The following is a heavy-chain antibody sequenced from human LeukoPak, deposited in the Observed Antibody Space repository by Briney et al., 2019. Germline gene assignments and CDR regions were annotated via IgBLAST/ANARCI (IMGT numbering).Heavy chain of an antibody. CDR1: GGSINSYYW. CDR2: IDWDDDK. CDR3: ARIGGCRHYYYYYGMDV. V-gene: IGHV2-70*11. J-gene: IGHJ6*02. D-gene: IGHD2-8*01. Sequence: TLSLTCTVSGGSINSYYWNWIRQPPGKALEWLARIDWDDDKYYSTSLKTRLTISKDTSKNQVVLTMTNMDPVDTATYYCARIGGCRHYYYYYGMDVWGQGTTVTVSS.